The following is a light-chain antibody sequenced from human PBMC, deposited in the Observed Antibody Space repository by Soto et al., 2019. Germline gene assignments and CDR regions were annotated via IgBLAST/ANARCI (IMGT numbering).Light chain of an antibody. CDR3: QQCGSSPWT. CDR1: QSVSSTY. J-gene: IGKJ1*01. Sequence: EIVLTKSPGTLSLSPGERATLSCRASQSVSSTYLAWYQQKPGQAPRLLIYGASSRATGIPDRFSGSGSGTDFTLTISRLEPEDFAVYYCQQCGSSPWTFGQGTKVEIK. CDR2: GAS. V-gene: IGKV3-20*01.